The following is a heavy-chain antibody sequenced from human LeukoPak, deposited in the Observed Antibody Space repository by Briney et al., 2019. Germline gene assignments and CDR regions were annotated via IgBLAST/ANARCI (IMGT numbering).Heavy chain of an antibody. J-gene: IGHJ3*01. D-gene: IGHD4-17*01. CDR3: ARTDYGDYFNDAFDL. V-gene: IGHV4-34*01. CDR1: GGSFSDYY. Sequence: PSETLSLTCGVYGGSFSDYYRTWIRQPPGKGLEWIGEINQSGKTNYNPSLKSRVTISVDTPKKQFSLKLSSVTAADTAMYFCARTDYGDYFNDAFDLWGQGTIVTVSS. CDR2: INQSGKT.